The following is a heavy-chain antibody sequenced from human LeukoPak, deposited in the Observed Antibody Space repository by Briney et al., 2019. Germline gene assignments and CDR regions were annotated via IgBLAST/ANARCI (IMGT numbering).Heavy chain of an antibody. D-gene: IGHD2-8*01. J-gene: IGHJ4*02. CDR3: ARGIVLMVYAMGVDWNYFDY. CDR2: INPSGGST. Sequence: ASVKVSCKASGYTFTSYYMHWVRQAPGQGLEWMGIINPSGGSTSYAQKFQGRVTMTRDMSTSTVYMELSSLRSVDTAVYYCARGIVLMVYAMGVDWNYFDYWGQGTLVTVSS. V-gene: IGHV1-46*01. CDR1: GYTFTSYY.